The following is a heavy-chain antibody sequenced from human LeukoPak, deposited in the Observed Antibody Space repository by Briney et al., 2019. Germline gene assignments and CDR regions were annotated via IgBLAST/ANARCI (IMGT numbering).Heavy chain of an antibody. V-gene: IGHV3-49*03. CDR2: IRSKAYGGTT. CDR1: GFTFGDYA. J-gene: IGHJ4*02. Sequence: GGSLRLSCTASGFTFGDYAMSWFRQAPGKGLEWVGFIRSKAYGGTTEYAASVKGRFTISRDDSKSIAYLQMNSLKTEDTAVYYCTRDIRLRFGEPSPDYWGQGTLVTVSS. D-gene: IGHD3-10*01. CDR3: TRDIRLRFGEPSPDY.